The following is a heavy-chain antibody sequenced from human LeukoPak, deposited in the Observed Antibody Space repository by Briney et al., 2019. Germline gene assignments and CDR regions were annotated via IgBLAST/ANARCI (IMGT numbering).Heavy chain of an antibody. V-gene: IGHV3-30-3*01. CDR1: GFTFSSYA. J-gene: IGHJ3*02. CDR2: ISYDGSNK. Sequence: GGSLRLSCAASGFTFSSYAMHWVRQAPGKGLEWVAVISYDGSNKYYADSVKGRFTISRDNSKNTLYLQMNSLRAEDTAVYYCARDGSYYDSSGIDAFDIWGQGTMVTVSS. CDR3: ARDGSYYDSSGIDAFDI. D-gene: IGHD3-22*01.